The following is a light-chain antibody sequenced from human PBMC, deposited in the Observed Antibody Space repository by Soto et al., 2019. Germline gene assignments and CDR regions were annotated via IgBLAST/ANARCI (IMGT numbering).Light chain of an antibody. CDR2: ATS. CDR1: QSITTY. Sequence: DIQMTKSPSSLSASIGDSVTITCRASQSITTYFNWYQQEPGKAPNLLIYATSRLQVGVPSRVSGSGSGTEFTLTINSLQPEDSATYFCQQSYTTPFTFGPGTKVDIK. V-gene: IGKV1-39*01. CDR3: QQSYTTPFT. J-gene: IGKJ3*01.